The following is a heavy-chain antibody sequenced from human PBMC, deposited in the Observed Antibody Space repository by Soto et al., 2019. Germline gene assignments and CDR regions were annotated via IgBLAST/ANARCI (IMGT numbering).Heavy chain of an antibody. Sequence: SVKPSCKAPRCTFTSCGRSWVRQAPGQGLEWMGWISAYNGNTNYAQKLQGRVTMTTDTSTSTAYMELRSLRSDDTAVYYCARDLHGDPYYRGQGTLVTVSP. CDR2: ISAYNGNT. CDR1: RCTFTSCG. J-gene: IGHJ4*02. V-gene: IGHV1-18*01. CDR3: ARDLHGDPYY. D-gene: IGHD4-17*01.